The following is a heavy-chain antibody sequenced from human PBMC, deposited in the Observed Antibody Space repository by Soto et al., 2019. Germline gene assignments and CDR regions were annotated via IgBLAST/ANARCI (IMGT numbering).Heavy chain of an antibody. V-gene: IGHV3-33*08. D-gene: IGHD2-15*01. J-gene: IGHJ6*02. CDR1: GFTFNTYG. CDR3: ARADCTGAYCYSWPFNYGVDV. Sequence: QVQLVESGGGVVQPGGSLRLSCTTSGFTFNTYGMHWVRQAPGKGLEGVAIIWYDGSNKYYADSVKGRFTISRDNSRNTLYLHMNSLRAEDTALYYCARADCTGAYCYSWPFNYGVDVWGQGTTVTVSS. CDR2: IWYDGSNK.